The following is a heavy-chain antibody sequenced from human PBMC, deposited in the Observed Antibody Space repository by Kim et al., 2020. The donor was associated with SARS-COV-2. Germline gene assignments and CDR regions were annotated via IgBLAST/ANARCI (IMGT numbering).Heavy chain of an antibody. D-gene: IGHD3-22*01. Sequence: GGSLRLSCAASGFTFSSYGMHWVRQAPGKGLEWVAVIWYDGSNKYYADSVKGRFTISRDNSKNTLYLQMNSLRAEDTAVYYCAGTRPYYDSSGYPFDYWGQGTLVTVSS. V-gene: IGHV3-33*08. CDR3: AGTRPYYDSSGYPFDY. CDR1: GFTFSSYG. CDR2: IWYDGSNK. J-gene: IGHJ4*02.